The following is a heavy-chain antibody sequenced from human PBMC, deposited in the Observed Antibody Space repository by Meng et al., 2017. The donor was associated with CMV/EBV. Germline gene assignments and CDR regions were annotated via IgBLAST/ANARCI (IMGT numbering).Heavy chain of an antibody. CDR1: GFTFSSYE. Sequence: GESLKISCAASGFTFSSYEMNWVRQAPGKGLEWVSYISSSGSTIYYADSVKGRFTISRDNSKNTLYLQMNSLRAEDTAVYYCAKDLYYYDSSGPFDYWGQGTLVTVSS. CDR3: AKDLYYYDSSGPFDY. V-gene: IGHV3-48*03. CDR2: ISSSGSTI. D-gene: IGHD3-22*01. J-gene: IGHJ4*02.